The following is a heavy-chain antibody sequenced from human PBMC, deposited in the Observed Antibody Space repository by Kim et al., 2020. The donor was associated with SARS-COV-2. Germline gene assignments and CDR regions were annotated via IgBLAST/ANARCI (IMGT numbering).Heavy chain of an antibody. Sequence: YYADSVKGRFTISRDNSKNTLYLQMNSLRAEDTAVYYCAKVNGWLGYFGYWGQGTLVTVSS. V-gene: IGHV3-30*02. D-gene: IGHD6-19*01. J-gene: IGHJ4*02. CDR3: AKVNGWLGYFGY.